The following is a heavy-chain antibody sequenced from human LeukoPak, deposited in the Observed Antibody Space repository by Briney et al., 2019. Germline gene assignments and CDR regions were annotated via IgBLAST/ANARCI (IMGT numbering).Heavy chain of an antibody. CDR3: ARVAGYCAGTACYAFYFNF. Sequence: SEPLSLTCTVSGVSINNYYWSWIRQPPGKGLEGIGYIYYNGNTNNTPSLKSRATMSIDSSKSQLSLKLRSVTAADTAVYYCARVAGYCAGTACYAFYFNFWGQGTLVTVSS. J-gene: IGHJ4*02. V-gene: IGHV4-59*01. D-gene: IGHD2-2*01. CDR1: GVSINNYY. CDR2: IYYNGNT.